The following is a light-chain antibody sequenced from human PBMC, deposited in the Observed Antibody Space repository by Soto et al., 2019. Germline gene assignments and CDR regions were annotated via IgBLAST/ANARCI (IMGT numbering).Light chain of an antibody. CDR1: QSISTY. CDR2: DAS. V-gene: IGKV3-11*01. Sequence: GGASQSISTYLAWYQQKPGQAPRLFIYDASNRATGIPARFSGSGSGTDFTLTFGSRQPEDFAPYYCQQGPRSPMTFGQGTRLEIK. CDR3: QQGPRSPMT. J-gene: IGKJ5*01.